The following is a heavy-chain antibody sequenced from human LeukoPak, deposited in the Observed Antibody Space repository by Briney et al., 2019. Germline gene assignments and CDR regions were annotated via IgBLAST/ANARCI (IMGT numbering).Heavy chain of an antibody. V-gene: IGHV1-8*01. CDR3: ASRIFYGSGRWGAFDI. J-gene: IGHJ3*02. CDR1: GYTFTSYD. CDR2: MNPNSGNT. Sequence: GASVKVSCKASGYTFTSYDINWVRQATGQGLEWMGWMNPNSGNTGYAQKFQGRVTITRDTSASTAYMELSSLRSEDTAVYYCASRIFYGSGRWGAFDIWGQGTMVTVSS. D-gene: IGHD3-10*01.